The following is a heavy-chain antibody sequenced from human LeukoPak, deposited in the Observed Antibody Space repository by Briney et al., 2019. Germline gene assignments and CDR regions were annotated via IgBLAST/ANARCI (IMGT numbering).Heavy chain of an antibody. CDR3: ARADHSDILTGERLMLYYMDV. V-gene: IGHV1-69*01. J-gene: IGHJ6*03. CDR1: QGTFSIYA. Sequence: VSRKASQGTFSIYAISSVRQGPGQGLEWMAGIIPIVGTANYAQKFQGRVTTTADESTSTAYMELSSLRSEDTAVYDCARADHSDILTGERLMLYYMDVWGKGTTVTVSS. CDR2: IIPIVGTA. D-gene: IGHD3-9*01.